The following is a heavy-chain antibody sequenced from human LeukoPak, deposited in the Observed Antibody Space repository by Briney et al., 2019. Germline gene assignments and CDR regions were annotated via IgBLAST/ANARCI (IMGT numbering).Heavy chain of an antibody. CDR2: TYTSGST. V-gene: IGHV4-4*07. Sequence: SETLSITCTVSGGSISIYYWSWIPQPAGKGLEWIGRTYTSGSTNFHRSLKRRVTMSVDTSKNHFSLKLSSVTAADTAVYYCARGGGGSNCFDPWDQGTLVTVSS. J-gene: IGHJ5*02. D-gene: IGHD3-10*01. CDR3: ARGGGGSNCFDP. CDR1: GGSISIYY.